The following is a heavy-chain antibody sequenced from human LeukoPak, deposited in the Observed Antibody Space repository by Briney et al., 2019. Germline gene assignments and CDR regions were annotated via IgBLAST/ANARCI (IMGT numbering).Heavy chain of an antibody. Sequence: ASVKVSCKASGYTFTSYYMHWVRQAPGQGLEWMAIINPSDGSTSYAQKFQGRLTMTRDTSTSTVYMELSSLRSEDTAVYYCARRLSGSYKAGDYWGQGTLVTVSS. CDR2: INPSDGST. V-gene: IGHV1-46*01. CDR1: GYTFTSYY. D-gene: IGHD1-26*01. J-gene: IGHJ4*02. CDR3: ARRLSGSYKAGDY.